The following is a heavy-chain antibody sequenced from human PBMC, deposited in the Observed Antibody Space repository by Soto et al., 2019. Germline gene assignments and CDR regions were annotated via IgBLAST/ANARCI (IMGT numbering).Heavy chain of an antibody. V-gene: IGHV1-69*06. CDR1: GGTFSSYA. Sequence: VASVKVSCKASGGTFSSYAISWVRQAPGQGLEWMGGIIPIFGTANYAQKFQGRVTITADKSTSTAYMELSSLRSEDTAVYYCARTHYYDSSGYYTFDYWGQGTLVTVSS. D-gene: IGHD3-22*01. J-gene: IGHJ4*02. CDR2: IIPIFGTA. CDR3: ARTHYYDSSGYYTFDY.